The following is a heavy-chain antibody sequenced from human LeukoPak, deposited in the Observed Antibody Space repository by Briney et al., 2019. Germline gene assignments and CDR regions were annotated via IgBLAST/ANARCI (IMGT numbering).Heavy chain of an antibody. CDR1: GYTFTGYY. J-gene: IGHJ6*02. CDR3: ARAGGYYDYGMDV. V-gene: IGHV1-46*01. CDR2: ITPSGGNT. D-gene: IGHD2-15*01. Sequence: ASVKVSCKTSGYTFTGYYVHWVRQAPGQGLEWMGIITPSGGNTTHSQKFQGRFTMTRDTSTSIVFMELSSLRSEDTAVYYCARAGGYYDYGMDVWGQGTTVTVSS.